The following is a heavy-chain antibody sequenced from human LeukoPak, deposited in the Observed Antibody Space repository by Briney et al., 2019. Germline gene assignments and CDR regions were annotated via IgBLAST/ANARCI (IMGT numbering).Heavy chain of an antibody. CDR1: GFVFSNFV. J-gene: IGHJ4*02. Sequence: GGSLRLSCAASGFVFSNFVMHWVRQAPGKGLVWVSRIPTDDNPTNYADFVQGRFTISRDNAKNTVYLQMNNLRAEDTAVYYCARDQYFKIDYWGQGTLVTVSS. CDR3: ARDQYFKIDY. CDR2: IPTDDNPT. D-gene: IGHD2/OR15-2a*01. V-gene: IGHV3-74*01.